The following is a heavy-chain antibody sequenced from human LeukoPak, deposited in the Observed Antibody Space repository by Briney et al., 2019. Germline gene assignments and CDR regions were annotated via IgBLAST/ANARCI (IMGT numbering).Heavy chain of an antibody. Sequence: PGGSLRLSCAASGFTFSSYAMSWVRQPPGKGLEWIGSIYYSGSTYYNPSLKSRVTISVDTSKNQFSLKLSSVTAADTAVYYCARDSRDWFDPWGQGTLVTVSS. V-gene: IGHV4-39*07. J-gene: IGHJ5*02. CDR2: IYYSGST. CDR1: GFTFSSYA. CDR3: ARDSRDWFDP.